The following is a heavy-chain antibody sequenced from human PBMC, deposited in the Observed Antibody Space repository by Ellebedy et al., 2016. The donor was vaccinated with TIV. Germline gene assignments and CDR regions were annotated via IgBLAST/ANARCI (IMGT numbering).Heavy chain of an antibody. D-gene: IGHD2-15*01. J-gene: IGHJ4*02. CDR2: IYSGGST. CDR3: ARDGCSGGSCWDDY. V-gene: IGHV3-66*01. Sequence: GGSLRLSCAASGFTFSDYYMTWIRQAPGKGLEWVSVIYSGGSTYYADSVKGRFTISRDNSKNTLYLQMNSLRAEDTAVYYCARDGCSGGSCWDDYWGQGTLVTVSS. CDR1: GFTFSDYY.